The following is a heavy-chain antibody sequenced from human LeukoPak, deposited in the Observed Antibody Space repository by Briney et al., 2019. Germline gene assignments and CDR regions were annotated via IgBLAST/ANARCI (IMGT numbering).Heavy chain of an antibody. CDR1: GYTFTSYY. V-gene: IGHV1-2*02. D-gene: IGHD3-10*01. CDR2: INPNSGGT. CDR3: ARGPLWFGELPAYYFDY. Sequence: GASVKVSCKASGYTFTSYYMHWVRQAPGQGLEWMGWINPNSGGTNYAQKFQGRVTMTRDTSISTAYMELSRLRSDDTAVYYCARGPLWFGELPAYYFDYWGQGTLVTVSS. J-gene: IGHJ4*02.